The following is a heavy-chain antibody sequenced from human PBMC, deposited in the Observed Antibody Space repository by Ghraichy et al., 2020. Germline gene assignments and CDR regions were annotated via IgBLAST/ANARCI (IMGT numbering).Heavy chain of an antibody. V-gene: IGHV3-23*01. J-gene: IGHJ4*02. CDR3: AKCAAPDFDY. D-gene: IGHD6-25*01. Sequence: WVSAIDGGGDKTFYADSVKGRFTISRDNSKSTLYLERNSLRADDTAVYYCAKCAAPDFDYCGQGTLVSVSS. CDR2: IDGGGDKT.